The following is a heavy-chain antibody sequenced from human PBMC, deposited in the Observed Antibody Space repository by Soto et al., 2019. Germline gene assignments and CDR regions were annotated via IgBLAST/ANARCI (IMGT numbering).Heavy chain of an antibody. Sequence: SGPPLVNPPQTLTLPCTSSLFSFAPRGAGVGWIRRPPGKALEWLALIYWDDDKRYSPSLRSRLTITKDTSKNQVVLIMTNMNPVDTATDYCAYYRRSSGDAFDIWGQGTTVTVSS. CDR2: IYWDDDK. CDR1: LFSFAPRGAG. V-gene: IGHV2-5*02. J-gene: IGHJ3*02. D-gene: IGHD6-6*01. CDR3: AYYRRSSGDAFDI.